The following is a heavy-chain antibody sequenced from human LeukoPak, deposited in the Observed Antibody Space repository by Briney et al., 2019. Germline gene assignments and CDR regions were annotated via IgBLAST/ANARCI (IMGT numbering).Heavy chain of an antibody. CDR2: ISYDGSNK. V-gene: IGHV3-30*04. D-gene: IGHD6-6*01. Sequence: SCKASGYTFTGYYMHWVRQAPGKGLEWVAVISYDGSNKYYADSVKGRFTISRDNSKNTLYLQMNSLRAEDTAVYYCARVRSSSGDYWGQGTLVTVSS. CDR1: GYTFTGYY. CDR3: ARVRSSSGDY. J-gene: IGHJ4*02.